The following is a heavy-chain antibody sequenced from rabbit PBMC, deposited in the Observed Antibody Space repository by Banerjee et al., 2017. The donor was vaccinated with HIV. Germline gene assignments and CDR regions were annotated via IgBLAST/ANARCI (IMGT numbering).Heavy chain of an antibody. D-gene: IGHD4-1*01. V-gene: IGHV1S45*01. CDR3: ARDLAGVIGWNFGL. CDR2: IYTGSGTN. J-gene: IGHJ6*01. Sequence: QEQLEESGGSLVQPGASLKLTCTASGITFSSSDYLRWVSQAPGKGLEWIACIYTGSGTNYYASWAKGRFTISKTSSTTVTLQMTSLTAADTATYFCARDLAGVIGWNFGLWGPGTLVTVS. CDR1: GITFSSSDY.